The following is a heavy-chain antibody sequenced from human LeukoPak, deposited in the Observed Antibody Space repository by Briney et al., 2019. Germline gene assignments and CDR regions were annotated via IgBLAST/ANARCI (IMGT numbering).Heavy chain of an antibody. V-gene: IGHV4-30-2*01. J-gene: IGHJ6*03. CDR2: IYHSGST. Sequence: SETLSLTCTVSGGSISSGGYYWSWIRQPPGKGLEWIGYIYHSGSTYYNPSLKSRVTISVDRSKNQFSLKLSSVTAADTAVYYCARGRPSSSAYYYMDVWGKGTTVTVSS. CDR3: ARGRPSSSAYYYMDV. CDR1: GGSISSGGYY. D-gene: IGHD6-6*01.